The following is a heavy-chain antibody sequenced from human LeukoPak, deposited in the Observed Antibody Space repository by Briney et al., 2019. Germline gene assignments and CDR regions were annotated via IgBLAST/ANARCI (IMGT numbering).Heavy chain of an antibody. V-gene: IGHV1-2*02. Sequence: ASVKVSCKASGYTFTSYDINWVRQATGQGLEWMGWMNPNSGGTNYAQKFQGRVTMTRDTSISTAYMELSRLRSDDTAVYYCARGIAARPGYWGQGTLVTVSS. D-gene: IGHD6-6*01. CDR1: GYTFTSYD. J-gene: IGHJ4*02. CDR2: MNPNSGGT. CDR3: ARGIAARPGY.